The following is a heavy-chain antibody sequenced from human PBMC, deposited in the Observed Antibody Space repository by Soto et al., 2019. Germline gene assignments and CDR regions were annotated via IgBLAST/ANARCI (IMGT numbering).Heavy chain of an antibody. Sequence: PGESLKISCKGSGYSFTSYWISWVRQMPGKGLEWMGRIDPSDSYTNYSPSFQGHVTISADKSISTAYLQWRSLKASDTAMYYCARSWSGYYPVDYWGQGTLVTVSS. CDR3: ARSWSGYYPVDY. CDR1: GYSFTSYW. D-gene: IGHD3-3*01. J-gene: IGHJ4*02. V-gene: IGHV5-10-1*01. CDR2: IDPSDSYT.